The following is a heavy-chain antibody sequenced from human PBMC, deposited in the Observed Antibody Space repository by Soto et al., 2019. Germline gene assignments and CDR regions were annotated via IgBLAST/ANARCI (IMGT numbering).Heavy chain of an antibody. CDR3: ALRSMAVVPEY. CDR1: GASISSYF. V-gene: IGHV4-59*01. CDR2: LYYGRSA. D-gene: IGHD3-22*01. Sequence: QVQLQESGPGLVKPSETLSLTCAVSGASISSYFCMWIRQPPGKGLESIGYLYYGRSANYNPSIRGRVTLSVETSTNQCSLTLSSMTAADTAVYYCALRSMAVVPEYWGQGTLVTVSS. J-gene: IGHJ4*02.